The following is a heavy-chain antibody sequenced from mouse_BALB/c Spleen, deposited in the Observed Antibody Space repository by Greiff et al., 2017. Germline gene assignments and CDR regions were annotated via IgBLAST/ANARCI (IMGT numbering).Heavy chain of an antibody. CDR3: ARQDYYYGSSYWYFYV. D-gene: IGHD1-1*01. J-gene: IGHJ1*01. CDR2: INPYNDGT. Sequence: VQLKESGPELVKPGASVKMSCKASGYTFTSYVMHWVKQKPGQGLEWIGYINPYNDGTKYNEKFKGKATLTSDKSSSTAYMELSSLTSEDSAVYYCARQDYYYGSSYWYFYVWGAGTTVTVSS. V-gene: IGHV1-14*01. CDR1: GYTFTSYV.